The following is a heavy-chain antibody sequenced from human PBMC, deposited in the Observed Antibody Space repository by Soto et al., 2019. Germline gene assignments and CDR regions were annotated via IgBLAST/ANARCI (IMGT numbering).Heavy chain of an antibody. CDR2: IPYDGSNK. D-gene: IGHD3-10*01. J-gene: IGHJ4*02. V-gene: IGHV3-30-3*01. CDR1: GFTFSSYA. CDR3: ARDSGSLGFDY. Sequence: PGGSLRLSCAASGFTFSSYAMHWVRQAPGKGLEWVAVIPYDGSNKYYADSVKGRFTISRDNSKNTLYLQMNSLRAEDTAVYYCARDSGSLGFDYWGQGTLVTVSS.